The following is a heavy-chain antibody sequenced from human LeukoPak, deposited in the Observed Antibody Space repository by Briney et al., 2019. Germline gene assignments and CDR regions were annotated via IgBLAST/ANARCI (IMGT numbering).Heavy chain of an antibody. CDR2: IRYDGSNK. V-gene: IGHV3-30*02. J-gene: IGHJ4*02. CDR3: AKDSRDYGYYFDY. D-gene: IGHD4-17*01. CDR1: GFTFNSYG. Sequence: GGSLRLSCAASGFTFNSYGMHWVRQAPGKGLERVAFIRYDGSNKYYADSVKGRFTISRDNSKNTLYLQMNSLRAEDTAVYYCAKDSRDYGYYFDYWGQGTLVTVSS.